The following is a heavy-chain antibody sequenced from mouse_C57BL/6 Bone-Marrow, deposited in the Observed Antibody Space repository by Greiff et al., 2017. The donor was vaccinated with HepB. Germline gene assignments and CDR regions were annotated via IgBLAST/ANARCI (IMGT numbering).Heavy chain of an antibody. V-gene: IGHV1-64*01. J-gene: IGHJ2*01. Sequence: QVQLQQPGAELVKPGASVKLSCKASGYTFTSYWMHWVKQRPGQGLEWIGMIHPNSGSTNYNEKFKSKATLTVDKSSSTAYMQLSSLTSEDSAVYYCAQIDGYYVRDYWGQGTTLTVSS. CDR1: GYTFTSYW. CDR2: IHPNSGST. D-gene: IGHD2-3*01. CDR3: AQIDGYYVRDY.